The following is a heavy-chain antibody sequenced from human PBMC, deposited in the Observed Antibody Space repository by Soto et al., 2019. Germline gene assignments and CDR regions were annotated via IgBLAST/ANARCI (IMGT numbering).Heavy chain of an antibody. J-gene: IGHJ4*02. CDR1: GFTFSSYG. D-gene: IGHD3-10*01. Sequence: QVQLVESGGGVVQPGRSLRLSCAASGFTFSSYGMHWVRQAPGKGLEWVAVIWYDGSNKYYADSVKGRFTISRDNSKNTLYLQRNSLRAEDTAVYYCARDRPAPIYYGSGIIDYWGQGTLVTVSS. CDR3: ARDRPAPIYYGSGIIDY. V-gene: IGHV3-33*01. CDR2: IWYDGSNK.